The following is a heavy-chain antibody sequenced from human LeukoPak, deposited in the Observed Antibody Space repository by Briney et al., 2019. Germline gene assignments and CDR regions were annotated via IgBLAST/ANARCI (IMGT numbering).Heavy chain of an antibody. Sequence: GGSLRLSCAASGFSVSDYSISWIRQSPGKGLEWISYVTSGSGSTNYADSVKGRFTISRDNAKNSVALQLDGLRPDDTAVYFCTRERRGSYYAFESWGQGTLVTVSS. CDR1: GFSVSDYS. CDR3: TRERRGSYYAFES. D-gene: IGHD3-16*01. V-gene: IGHV3-11*05. J-gene: IGHJ4*02. CDR2: VTSGSGST.